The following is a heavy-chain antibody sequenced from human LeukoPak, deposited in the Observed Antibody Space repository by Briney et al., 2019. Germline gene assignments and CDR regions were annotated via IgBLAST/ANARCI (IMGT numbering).Heavy chain of an antibody. CDR1: GFTFSSSA. Sequence: GGSLRLSCSASGFTFSSSAMSWVRQAPGKGLEWVSSISSSSSYIYYADSVKGRFTISRDNAKNSLYLQMNSLRAEDTAVYYCARGVVVAATTPFDCCGQGTLVTVSS. J-gene: IGHJ4*02. D-gene: IGHD2-15*01. CDR3: ARGVVVAATTPFDC. CDR2: ISSSSSYI. V-gene: IGHV3-21*01.